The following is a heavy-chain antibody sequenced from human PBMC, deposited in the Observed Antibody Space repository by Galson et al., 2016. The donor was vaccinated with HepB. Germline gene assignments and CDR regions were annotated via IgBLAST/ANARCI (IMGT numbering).Heavy chain of an antibody. CDR2: IYSSDTAI. CDR1: GFTLSSYT. Sequence: SLRLSCAASGFTLSSYTLNWVRQAPGKGLEWVSYIYSSDTAIYYADSVKGRFTISRDNAKNSLYLQMNSLRAEDTAVYYCAREMRNWNEVGDYFDYWGQGTLVTVSS. J-gene: IGHJ4*02. V-gene: IGHV3-48*04. D-gene: IGHD1-1*01. CDR3: AREMRNWNEVGDYFDY.